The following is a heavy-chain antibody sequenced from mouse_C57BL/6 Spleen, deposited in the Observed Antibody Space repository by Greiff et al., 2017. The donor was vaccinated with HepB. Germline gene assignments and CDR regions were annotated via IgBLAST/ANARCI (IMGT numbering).Heavy chain of an antibody. CDR1: GYTFTSYW. V-gene: IGHV1-55*01. CDR3: ARGSYYDYGGGAWFAY. D-gene: IGHD2-4*01. J-gene: IGHJ3*01. Sequence: QVQLQQPGAELVKPGASVKMSCKASGYTFTSYWITWVKQRPGQGLEWIGDIYPGSGSTNYNEKFKSKATLTVDTSSSTAYMQLSSLTSEDSAVYYCARGSYYDYGGGAWFAYWGQGTLVTVSA. CDR2: IYPGSGST.